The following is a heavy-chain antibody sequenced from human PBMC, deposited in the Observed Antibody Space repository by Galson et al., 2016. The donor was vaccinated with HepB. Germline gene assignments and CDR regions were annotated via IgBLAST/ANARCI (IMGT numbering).Heavy chain of an antibody. CDR2: ISYDGSNK. Sequence: VAVISYDGSNKYYADSVKGRFTISRDNSKNTLYLQMNSLRAEDTAVYYCAKDHGYSYGYLAYWGQGTLVTVSS. CDR3: AKDHGYSYGYLAY. D-gene: IGHD5-18*01. J-gene: IGHJ4*02. V-gene: IGHV3-30*18.